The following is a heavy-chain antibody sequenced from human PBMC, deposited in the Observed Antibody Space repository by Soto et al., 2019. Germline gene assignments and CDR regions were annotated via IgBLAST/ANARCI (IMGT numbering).Heavy chain of an antibody. D-gene: IGHD2-15*01. J-gene: IGHJ3*02. V-gene: IGHV3-23*01. CDR3: ASIRRGSGYCSGGTCLKDAFDI. CDR2: ISGDGGTT. CDR1: GFTFSTYA. Sequence: EVQLLESGGGLAQPGGSLRLSCAASGFTFSTYALSWVRQAPGKGPEWVSAISGDGGTTYYADSVKGRFTISRANSRDTLYLQMNSLRAEDTAVYYCASIRRGSGYCSGGTCLKDAFDIWGQGTMVTVSS.